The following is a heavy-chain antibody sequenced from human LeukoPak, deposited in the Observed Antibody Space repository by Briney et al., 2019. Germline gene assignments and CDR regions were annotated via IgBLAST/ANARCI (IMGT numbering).Heavy chain of an antibody. CDR3: ARVPSMASRPEMFGELYFDY. D-gene: IGHD3-10*02. CDR1: GFTFSDYY. J-gene: IGHJ4*02. V-gene: IGHV3-11*04. CDR2: ISSSGSTI. Sequence: GGSLRLSCAASGFTFSDYYMSWIRQAPGKGLEWVSYISSSGSTIYYADSVKGRFTISRDNAKNSLYLQMNSLRAEDTAVYYCARVPSMASRPEMFGELYFDYWGQGTLVTVSS.